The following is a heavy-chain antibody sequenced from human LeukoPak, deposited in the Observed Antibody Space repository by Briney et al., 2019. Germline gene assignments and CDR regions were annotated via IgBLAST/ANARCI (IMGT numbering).Heavy chain of an antibody. CDR2: IIPIFGTA. Sequence: SVKVSCKASGGTFSSYAISLVRQAPGQGLEWMGGIIPIFGTANYAQKFQGRVTITTDESTSTAYMELSSLRSEDTAVYYCATRQSRSNYYGSGSYYNWGSVYYYYYMDVWGKGTTVTVSS. J-gene: IGHJ6*03. CDR3: ATRQSRSNYYGSGSYYNWGSVYYYYYMDV. CDR1: GGTFSSYA. V-gene: IGHV1-69*05. D-gene: IGHD3-10*01.